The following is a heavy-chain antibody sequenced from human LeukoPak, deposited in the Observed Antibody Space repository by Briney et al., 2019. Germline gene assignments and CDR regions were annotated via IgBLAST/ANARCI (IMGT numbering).Heavy chain of an antibody. Sequence: GGSLRLSCAASGFTFSSYSMNWVRQAPGKGLEWVSSISSSSYIYYADSVKGRFTISRDNAKNSLYLRMNSLRAEDTAAYYCARGIAVAGFDYWGQGTLVTVSS. CDR2: ISSSSYI. J-gene: IGHJ4*02. V-gene: IGHV3-21*01. CDR1: GFTFSSYS. D-gene: IGHD6-19*01. CDR3: ARGIAVAGFDY.